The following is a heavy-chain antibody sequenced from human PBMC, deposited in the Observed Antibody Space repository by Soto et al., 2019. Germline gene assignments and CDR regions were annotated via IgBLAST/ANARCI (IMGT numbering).Heavy chain of an antibody. D-gene: IGHD6-19*01. CDR2: ISSSSSYI. CDR3: ARSGREHDSRGWYVEY. V-gene: IGHV3-21*01. CDR1: GFTFSSYS. J-gene: IGHJ4*02. Sequence: EVQLVESGGGLVKPGGSLRLSCAASGFTFSSYSMNWVRQAPGKGLEWVSSISSSSSYIYYADSVKGRFTISRDNAKNTMYLQMNDLRAEDTAGYYCARSGREHDSRGWYVEYWGQGPLVTVSS.